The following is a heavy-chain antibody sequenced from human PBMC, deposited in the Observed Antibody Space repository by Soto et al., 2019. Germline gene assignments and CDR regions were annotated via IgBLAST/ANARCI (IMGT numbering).Heavy chain of an antibody. CDR1: GYTFTSYG. CDR2: ISAYNGNT. J-gene: IGHJ5*02. V-gene: IGHV1-18*01. Sequence: ASVKVSCKASGYTFTSYGISWVRRAPGQGLEWMGWISAYNGNTNYAQKLQGRVTMTTDTSTSTAYMELRSLRSDDTTVYYCARVRSIAGPEDWFDPWGQGTLVTVS. D-gene: IGHD6-13*01. CDR3: ARVRSIAGPEDWFDP.